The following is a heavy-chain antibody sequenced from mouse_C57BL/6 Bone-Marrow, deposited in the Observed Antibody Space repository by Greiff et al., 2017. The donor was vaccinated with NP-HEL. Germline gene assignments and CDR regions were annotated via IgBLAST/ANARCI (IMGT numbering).Heavy chain of an antibody. CDR3: AGRYDYDVRTDY. CDR2: INPYNGGT. V-gene: IGHV1-19*01. CDR1: GYTFTDYY. J-gene: IGHJ2*02. Sequence: EVKLVESGPVLVKPGASVKMSCKASGYTFTDYYMHWVKQSHGKSLEWIGVINPYNGGTSYNQKFKGKATLTVDKSSSTAYMELNSLTSENSAVYYGAGRYDYDVRTDYWGQGTSLTVSS. D-gene: IGHD2-4*01.